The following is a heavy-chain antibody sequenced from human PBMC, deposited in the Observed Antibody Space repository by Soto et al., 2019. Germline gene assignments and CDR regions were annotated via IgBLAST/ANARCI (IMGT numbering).Heavy chain of an antibody. CDR2: MNPNSGNT. V-gene: IGHV1-8*01. CDR3: ARTPYYYGSGSYYSGRSYYYYYYMDV. Sequence: QVQLVQSGAEVKKPGASVKVSCKASGYTFTSYDINWVRQATGQGLEWMGWMNPNSGNTGDAQKFQGRVTMTRNTSISTAYMELSSLRSEDTAVYYCARTPYYYGSGSYYSGRSYYYYYYMDVWGKGTTVTVSS. J-gene: IGHJ6*03. D-gene: IGHD3-10*01. CDR1: GYTFTSYD.